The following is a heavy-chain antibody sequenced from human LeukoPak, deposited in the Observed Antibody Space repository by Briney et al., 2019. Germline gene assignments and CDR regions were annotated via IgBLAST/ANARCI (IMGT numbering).Heavy chain of an antibody. CDR3: ARGTRDITIFGVVDY. D-gene: IGHD3-3*01. CDR2: INHSGST. J-gene: IGHJ4*02. V-gene: IGHV4-34*01. CDR1: GGSFSGYY. Sequence: SETLSLTCAVYGGSFSGYYWSWIRQPPGKGLEWIGEINHSGSTIYNPSLKSRVTISVDTSKNQFSLKLSSVTAADTAVYYCARGTRDITIFGVVDYWGQGTLVTVSS.